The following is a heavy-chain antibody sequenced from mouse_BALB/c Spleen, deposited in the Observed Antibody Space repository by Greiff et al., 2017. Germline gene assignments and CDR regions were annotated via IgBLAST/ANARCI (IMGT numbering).Heavy chain of an antibody. CDR3: VRQGGYYHFDY. CDR1: GFTFNTYA. V-gene: IGHV10-1*02. Sequence: EVKLMESGGGLVQPKGSLKLSCAASGFTFNTYAMNWVRQAPGKGLEWVARIRSKSNNYATYYADSVKDRFTISRDDSQSMLYLQMNNLKTEDTAMYYCVRQGGYYHFDYWGQGTTLTVSS. CDR2: IRSKSNNYAT. J-gene: IGHJ2*01. D-gene: IGHD2-3*01.